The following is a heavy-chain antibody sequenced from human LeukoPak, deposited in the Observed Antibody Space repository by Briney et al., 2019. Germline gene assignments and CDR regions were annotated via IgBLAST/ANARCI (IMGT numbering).Heavy chain of an antibody. CDR3: AKDNRRHYTSGPNPDSLH. J-gene: IGHJ4*02. D-gene: IGHD6-19*01. V-gene: IGHV3-7*03. CDR1: GFTFSSYW. Sequence: GGSLRLSCAASGFTFSSYWMNWARQAPGKGLEWVASINHDGNVNYYVDSVKGRFTISRDNAKNSLYLQMNSLRVEDTAFYYCAKDNRRHYTSGPNPDSLHWGQGALVTVSS. CDR2: INHDGNVN.